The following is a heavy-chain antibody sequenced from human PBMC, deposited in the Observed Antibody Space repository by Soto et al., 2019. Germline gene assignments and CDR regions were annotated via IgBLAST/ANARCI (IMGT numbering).Heavy chain of an antibody. CDR1: GFTFSSYA. Sequence: GGSLRLSCAASGFTFSSYAMSWVRQAPGKGLEWFSAISGSGGSTYYADSVKGRFTISRDNSKNTLYLQMNSLRAEDTAVYYCGKWSTKWLIVAGVAATDYYYMDVWGQGTTVTVSS. CDR2: ISGSGGST. J-gene: IGHJ6*03. D-gene: IGHD2-15*01. CDR3: GKWSTKWLIVAGVAATDYYYMDV. V-gene: IGHV3-23*01.